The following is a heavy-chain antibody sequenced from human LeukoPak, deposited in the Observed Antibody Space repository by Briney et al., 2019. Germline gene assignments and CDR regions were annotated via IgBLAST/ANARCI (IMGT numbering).Heavy chain of an antibody. D-gene: IGHD2-2*01. Sequence: PGGSLRLSCAASGFTFSSYWMHWVRQAPGKGLVWVSRINSDGSSTNYADSVKGRFTISRDNAKNTLYLQVNSLRAEDTAVYYCARDQAYCSSTSCYRYFDYWGQGTLVTVSS. CDR2: INSDGSST. J-gene: IGHJ4*02. CDR3: ARDQAYCSSTSCYRYFDY. CDR1: GFTFSSYW. V-gene: IGHV3-74*01.